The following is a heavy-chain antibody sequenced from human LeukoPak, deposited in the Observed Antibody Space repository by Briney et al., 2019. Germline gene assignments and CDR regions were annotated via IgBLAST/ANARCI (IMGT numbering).Heavy chain of an antibody. J-gene: IGHJ3*02. CDR2: IYTSGST. CDR1: GGSISSGSCY. CDR3: ARDAFDI. V-gene: IGHV4-61*02. Sequence: SEALSLTCTVSGGSISSGSCYWSWIRQPAGKGLEWIGRIYTSGSTNYNPSLKSRVTISVDTSKNQFSLKLSSVTAADTAVYYCARDAFDIWGQGTMVTVSS.